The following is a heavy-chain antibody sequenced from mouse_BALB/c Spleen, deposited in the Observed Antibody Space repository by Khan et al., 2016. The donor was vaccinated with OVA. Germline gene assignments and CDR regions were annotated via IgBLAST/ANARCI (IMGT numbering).Heavy chain of an antibody. V-gene: IGHV1-4*01. D-gene: IGHD1-2*01. Sequence: VQLQQSGAELARPGASVKMSCKASGYTFTSYTIHWIKLRPGQGLEWIGYINPSNGYTNYNQKFKDKATLTADKSSTTAYMELSSLTSDDSASDNCARYGAYHRSDGWCAYWGPGTLVTVSA. CDR3: ARYGAYHRSDGWCAY. J-gene: IGHJ3*01. CDR1: GYTFTSYT. CDR2: INPSNGYT.